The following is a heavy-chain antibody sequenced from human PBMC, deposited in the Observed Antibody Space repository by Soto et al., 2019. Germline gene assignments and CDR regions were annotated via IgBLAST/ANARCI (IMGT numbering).Heavy chain of an antibody. CDR3: AKDDDTSSHYSLLDF. D-gene: IGHD3-22*01. CDR1: GFAFSYHG. Sequence: QVQLVESGGVVVQPGTSLRLSCAASGFAFSYHGIHWVRQAPGKGLDGVAVTWSGGRGEYYADSVRGRFTISRDNSKTTVYLQMNSLIVEDTAVYYCAKDDDTSSHYSLLDFRGQGTLVTVSS. CDR2: TWSGGRGE. J-gene: IGHJ4*02. V-gene: IGHV3-33*06.